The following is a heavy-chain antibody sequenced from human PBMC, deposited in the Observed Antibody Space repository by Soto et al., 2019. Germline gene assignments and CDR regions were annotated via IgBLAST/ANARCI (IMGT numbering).Heavy chain of an antibody. Sequence: SETLSLTCTVSGGSISSYYWSWIRQPPGKGLEWIGYIYYSGSTNYNPSLKSRVTISVDTSKNQFSLKLSSVTAADTAVYYCARGGDVYYGSGSYYNGDFDYWGQGTLVTVSS. CDR3: ARGGDVYYGSGSYYNGDFDY. CDR1: GGSISSYY. CDR2: IYYSGST. J-gene: IGHJ4*02. V-gene: IGHV4-59*01. D-gene: IGHD3-10*01.